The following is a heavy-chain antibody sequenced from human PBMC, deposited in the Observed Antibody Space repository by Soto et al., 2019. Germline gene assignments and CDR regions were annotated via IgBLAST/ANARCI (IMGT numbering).Heavy chain of an antibody. Sequence: QVQLQESGPGLVKPSQTLPLPCTVSGGSFSSGGYSWGWIRHHPGKGLEWIGYIYYSGTTYYTPSLKSRITISVDTSKNQFSLKLSSVTAADTAVYYCARTPDYWGQGTLVTVSS. CDR1: GGSFSSGGYS. CDR3: ARTPDY. J-gene: IGHJ4*02. CDR2: IYYSGTT. V-gene: IGHV4-31*03.